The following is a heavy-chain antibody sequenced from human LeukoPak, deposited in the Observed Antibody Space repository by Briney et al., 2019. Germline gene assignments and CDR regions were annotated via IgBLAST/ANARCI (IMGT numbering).Heavy chain of an antibody. D-gene: IGHD1-26*01. Sequence: PSETLSLTCTVSGDSISSGGYYWSWIRQPPGKGLEWIGYIYHSGATYYNPSLKSRFTISVDRSKNQFSLKLSSVAAADTAMYYCSSNVLLRGSRPFDYWGQGTLVTVSS. J-gene: IGHJ4*02. CDR1: GDSISSGGYY. CDR3: SSNVLLRGSRPFDY. V-gene: IGHV4-30-2*01. CDR2: IYHSGAT.